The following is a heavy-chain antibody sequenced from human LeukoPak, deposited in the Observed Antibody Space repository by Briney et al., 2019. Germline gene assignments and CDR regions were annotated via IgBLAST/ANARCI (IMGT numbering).Heavy chain of an antibody. CDR1: GFTFTGHN. CDR3: ARAMSTFGGVRNYFDS. Sequence: GGSLRLSCAASGFTFTGHNMNWVRQAPGKGWGGFSFVSISSGTIYYADSVKGRFSISRDNAKSSLDLQMNSLRAEDTAVYYCARAMSTFGGVRNYFDSWGQGTLVTVSS. V-gene: IGHV3-48*04. J-gene: IGHJ4*02. D-gene: IGHD3-16*01. CDR2: VSISSGTI.